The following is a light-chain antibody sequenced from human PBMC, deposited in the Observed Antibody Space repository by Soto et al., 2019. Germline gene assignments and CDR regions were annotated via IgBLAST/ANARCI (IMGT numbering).Light chain of an antibody. V-gene: IGKV1-39*01. Sequence: DIQMTQSPSSLSASVGDRVTISCRASQSISTYLNWYQQKPGKAPKLLIYSASGVQSGVPPRFSGSGSGTDFILTISSLRPDYIATYYCQQTYRAPPWTFGQGTKVEI. J-gene: IGKJ1*01. CDR3: QQTYRAPPWT. CDR1: QSISTY. CDR2: SAS.